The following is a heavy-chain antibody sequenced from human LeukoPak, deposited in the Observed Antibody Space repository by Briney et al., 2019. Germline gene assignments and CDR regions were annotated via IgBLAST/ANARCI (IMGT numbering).Heavy chain of an antibody. D-gene: IGHD1-1*01. CDR3: ARDPNWNPEKDMDV. J-gene: IGHJ6*03. CDR1: GFTFSSYW. Sequence: GGSLRLSCAASGFTFSSYWMSWVRQAPGKGLEWVANIKQDGSEKYYVDSVKGRFTISRDNAKNSLYLQMNSTRAEHTAVYYCARDPNWNPEKDMDVWAKGPTVTVSS. V-gene: IGHV3-7*01. CDR2: IKQDGSEK.